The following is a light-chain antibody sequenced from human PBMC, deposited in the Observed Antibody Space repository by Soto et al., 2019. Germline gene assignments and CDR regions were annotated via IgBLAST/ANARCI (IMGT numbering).Light chain of an antibody. CDR3: QQANSFPWT. V-gene: IGKV1D-12*01. CDR2: ATS. Sequence: DIQMTQSPSSVSASVGDRVTITCRASQDISGWLAWFQQKPGKAPKLLIYATSTLQSGVPSRFSGSGSETDFTLTISSLQPEDFATYYCQQANSFPWTFDQGTKVEIK. J-gene: IGKJ1*01. CDR1: QDISGW.